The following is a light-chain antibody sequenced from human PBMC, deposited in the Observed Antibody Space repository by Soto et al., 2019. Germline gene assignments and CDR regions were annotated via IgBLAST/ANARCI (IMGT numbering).Light chain of an antibody. CDR2: DAS. V-gene: IGKV1-5*01. CDR1: QNIRSR. Sequence: DFQMTQSPSTLSASLGDRVTITCRASQNIRSRLAWFQQKPGKAPKLLIYDASSLESGVPSRFSGSGSGTEFTLTISSLQPDDFATYYCQQYNTYRAFGQGTKVDIK. J-gene: IGKJ1*01. CDR3: QQYNTYRA.